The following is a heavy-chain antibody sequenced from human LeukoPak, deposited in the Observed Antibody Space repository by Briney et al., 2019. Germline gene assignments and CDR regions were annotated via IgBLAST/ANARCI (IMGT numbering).Heavy chain of an antibody. Sequence: GGSLRLSCAASGFTFRNYAMTWVRQPPGKGLEWVSTINANSGTTSYAASVRGRFTISRDNSKNTLYLQVNTLRADDTATYYCAKPISGGLAVTADWFHPWGQGTLVVVSS. CDR1: GFTFRNYA. J-gene: IGHJ5*01. CDR3: AKPISGGLAVTADWFHP. V-gene: IGHV3-23*01. D-gene: IGHD6-19*01. CDR2: INANSGTT.